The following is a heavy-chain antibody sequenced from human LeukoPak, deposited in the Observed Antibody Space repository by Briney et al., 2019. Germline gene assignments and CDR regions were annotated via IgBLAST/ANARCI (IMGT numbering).Heavy chain of an antibody. CDR3: ARFSRGELANY. J-gene: IGHJ4*02. CDR2: INHDGSVI. D-gene: IGHD1-26*01. V-gene: IGHV3-7*01. CDR1: GLTLSSYW. Sequence: GGSLRLSCAASGLTLSSYWTSWVRQVPGKGLAWVANINHDGSVIQYVDSVNGRFTVSRDNAKNSLYLQMNSLRVEDTAVYYCARFSRGELANYWGQGTLVIVSS.